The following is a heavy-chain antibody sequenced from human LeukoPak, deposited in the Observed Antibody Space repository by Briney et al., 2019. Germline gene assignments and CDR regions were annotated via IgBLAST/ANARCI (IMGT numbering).Heavy chain of an antibody. CDR3: ARVYCSGTSCYAFSDY. CDR1: GFTFSSYW. V-gene: IGHV3-7*04. CDR2: IKHDGSAK. J-gene: IGHJ4*02. D-gene: IGHD2-2*01. Sequence: GGSLRLSCAASGFTFSSYWMSWVRQAPGKGLEWVANIKHDGSAKYCVDSVMGRFTISKDNANNAQYLQMNSLTAEDTAVYYCARVYCSGTSCYAFSDYWGQGTLVTVSS.